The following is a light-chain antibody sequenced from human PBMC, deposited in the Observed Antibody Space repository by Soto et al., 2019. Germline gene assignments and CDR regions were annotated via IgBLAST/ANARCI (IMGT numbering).Light chain of an antibody. J-gene: IGKJ2*01. CDR2: LGF. Sequence: EIVMTQSPPSLTVTPGEPASISCSSSQRLLHSNGNIFLDWYLQKPGQSPQLLIYLGFNRASGVPDRVSGSGAGTDFTLKISRVEAEDAGVYYGMQALQTPYTFGQGTKLEIK. V-gene: IGKV2-28*01. CDR3: MQALQTPYT. CDR1: QRLLHSNGNIF.